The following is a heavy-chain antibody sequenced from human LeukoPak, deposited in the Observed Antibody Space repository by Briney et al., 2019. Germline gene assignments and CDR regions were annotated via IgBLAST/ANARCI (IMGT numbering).Heavy chain of an antibody. CDR3: ARDWSVTTVTSLDY. Sequence: ASVKVSCKASGYTFTSYYMHWVRQAPGQGLEWMGWINTNTGNPTYAQGFTGRFVFSLDTSVSTAYLQISSLKAEDTAVYYCARDWSVTTVTSLDYWGQGTLVTVSS. CDR1: GYTFTSYY. J-gene: IGHJ4*02. D-gene: IGHD4-17*01. V-gene: IGHV7-4-1*02. CDR2: INTNTGNP.